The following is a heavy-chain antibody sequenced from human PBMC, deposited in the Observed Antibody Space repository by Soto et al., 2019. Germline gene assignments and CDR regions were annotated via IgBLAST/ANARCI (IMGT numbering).Heavy chain of an antibody. Sequence: ASVKVSCKASGFTFSSSGIHWVRQARGQRLEWIGWIVVGSGNTNYAQKLQGRVTMTTDTSTSTAYMELRSLRSDDTAVYYCASGWFGEFVYYFDYWGQGTLVTVSS. CDR3: ASGWFGEFVYYFDY. J-gene: IGHJ4*02. CDR2: IVVGSGNT. V-gene: IGHV1-58*02. D-gene: IGHD3-10*01. CDR1: GFTFSSSG.